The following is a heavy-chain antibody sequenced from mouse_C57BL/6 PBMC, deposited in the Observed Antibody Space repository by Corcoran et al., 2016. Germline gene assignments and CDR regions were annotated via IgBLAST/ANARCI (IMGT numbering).Heavy chain of an antibody. CDR3: ARRGSSGYDAMDY. J-gene: IGHJ4*01. V-gene: IGHV9-3*01. CDR1: GYTFTTYG. Sequence: QIQLVQSGPELKKPGETVKISCKASGYTFTTYGLSWVKQAPGKGLKWMGWINTYSGVPTYADDFKGRFAFSLETSASTAYLQINNLKNEDTATYFCARRGSSGYDAMDYWGQGTSVTVSS. CDR2: INTYSGVP. D-gene: IGHD3-2*02.